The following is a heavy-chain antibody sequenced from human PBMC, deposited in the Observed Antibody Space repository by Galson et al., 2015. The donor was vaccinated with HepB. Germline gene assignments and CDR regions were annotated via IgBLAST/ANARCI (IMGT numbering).Heavy chain of an antibody. J-gene: IGHJ5*02. Sequence: SLRLSCAASGFTFSSYWMHWVRQAPGKGLVWVSRISFDGYSATYADSVKGRFTISRDNAKNTLYLQMNSLRADDTAVYYCAARLGYCTSTSCSWGQGTLVTVSS. CDR2: ISFDGYSA. CDR3: AARLGYCTSTSCS. CDR1: GFTFSSYW. V-gene: IGHV3-74*01. D-gene: IGHD2-2*01.